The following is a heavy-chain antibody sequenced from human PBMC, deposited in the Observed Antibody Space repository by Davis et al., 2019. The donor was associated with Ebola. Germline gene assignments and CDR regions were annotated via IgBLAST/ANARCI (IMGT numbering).Heavy chain of an antibody. Sequence: SETLSLTCTVSGGSIRSSNYYWGWIRQPPGKGLEWIANIFYSGDTFYNPSLKSRVTLSVDTSKNQFSLKLTSVTAADTAVYYCARGYYGGWFDPWGQGTLVTVSS. CDR3: ARGYYGGWFDP. CDR1: GGSIRSSNYY. J-gene: IGHJ5*02. V-gene: IGHV4-39*01. CDR2: IFYSGDT. D-gene: IGHD1-26*01.